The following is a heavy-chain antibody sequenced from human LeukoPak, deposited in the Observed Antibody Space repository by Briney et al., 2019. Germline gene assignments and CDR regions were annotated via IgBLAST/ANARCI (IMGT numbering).Heavy chain of an antibody. CDR3: AKLYGSGTYYNYFHY. Sequence: GGSLRLSCAASGFTFSSYAMSWVRQAPGKGLEWVSAISGSGGSTYYADSVKGRFTISRDNSRNTLYLHMISLWPDDTAIYYCAKLYGSGTYYNYFHYWGQGTLVTVSS. J-gene: IGHJ4*02. CDR1: GFTFSSYA. V-gene: IGHV3-23*01. CDR2: ISGSGGST. D-gene: IGHD3-10*01.